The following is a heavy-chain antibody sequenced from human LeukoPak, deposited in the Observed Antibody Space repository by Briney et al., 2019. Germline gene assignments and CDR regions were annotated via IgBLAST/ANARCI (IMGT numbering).Heavy chain of an antibody. V-gene: IGHV5-51*01. Sequence: GESLKISCKGSGNSFTKYWIAWVRQMPGQGLEWMGIIYPGDSDTRYSPSFQDQVTISADKSISTAYLQWSSLKASDTAMYYCARVTGLSGQVDYWGQGTLATVSS. D-gene: IGHD5/OR15-5a*01. CDR3: ARVTGLSGQVDY. CDR2: IYPGDSDT. J-gene: IGHJ4*02. CDR1: GNSFTKYW.